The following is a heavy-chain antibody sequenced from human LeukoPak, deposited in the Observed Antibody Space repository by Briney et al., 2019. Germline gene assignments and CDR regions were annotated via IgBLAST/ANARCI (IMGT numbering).Heavy chain of an antibody. D-gene: IGHD3-10*01. CDR1: GYTFTSYD. Sequence: GASVKVSCKASGYTFTSYDINWVRQATGQGLEWMGWMNPNSGNTGYAQKFQGRVTMTRNTSISTAYMELSSLRSEDTAVYYCARVVMVRGVISDYWGQGTLVTVSS. CDR2: MNPNSGNT. CDR3: ARVVMVRGVISDY. V-gene: IGHV1-8*01. J-gene: IGHJ4*02.